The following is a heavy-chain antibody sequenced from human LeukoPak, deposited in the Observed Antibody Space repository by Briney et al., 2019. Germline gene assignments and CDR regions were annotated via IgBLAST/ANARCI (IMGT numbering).Heavy chain of an antibody. D-gene: IGHD3-22*01. CDR3: ARGRGYYYDSSGYYRFFDY. CDR1: GYTFTGYY. V-gene: IGHV1-2*02. CDR2: INPNSGGT. Sequence: ASVKVSCKASGYTFTGYYMHWVRQAPGQGLEWMGWINPNSGGTNYAQKLQGRVTMTTDTSTSTAYMELRSLRSDDTAVYYCARGRGYYYDSSGYYRFFDYWGQGTLVTVSS. J-gene: IGHJ4*02.